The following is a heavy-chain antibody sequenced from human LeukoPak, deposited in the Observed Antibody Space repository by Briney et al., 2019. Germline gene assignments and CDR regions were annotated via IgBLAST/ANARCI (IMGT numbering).Heavy chain of an antibody. J-gene: IGHJ6*02. V-gene: IGHV4-31*03. CDR3: AREFRYNGMNV. CDR1: GGSISSGDYY. CDR2: IYYSGST. Sequence: SQTLSLTCTVSGGSISSGDYYWSWIRQHPGKGLEWIGYIYYSGSTYYNPSLKSRVTISVDTSKNQFSLKLSSVTAADTAVYYCAREFRYNGMNVWGQGTTVTVSS.